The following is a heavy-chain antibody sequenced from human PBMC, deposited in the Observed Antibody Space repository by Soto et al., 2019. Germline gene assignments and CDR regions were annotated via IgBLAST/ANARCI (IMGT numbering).Heavy chain of an antibody. CDR1: GFTFSSSA. V-gene: IGHV3-21*01. D-gene: IGHD2-21*02. J-gene: IGHJ3*02. Sequence: GGSLRLSCAASGFTFSSSAMSWVRQAPGKGLEWVSSISSSSSYIYYADSVKGRFTISRDNAKNSLYLQMNSLRAEDTAVYYCARSVVVVTATATADAFDIWGQGTMVTVSS. CDR2: ISSSSSYI. CDR3: ARSVVVVTATATADAFDI.